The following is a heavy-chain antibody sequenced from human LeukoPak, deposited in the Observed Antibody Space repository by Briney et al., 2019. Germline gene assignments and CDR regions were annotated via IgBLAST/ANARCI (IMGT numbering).Heavy chain of an antibody. D-gene: IGHD3-9*01. CDR1: GFTFINYA. J-gene: IGHJ4*02. CDR3: AKAPNFDWFPSDY. Sequence: GGSLRVSCAASGFTFINYAMSWVRQARGKGLEWVSAISGSGGSTYYADSVKGRFTISRDNSKNTLYLQMNSLRAEDTAVYYCAKAPNFDWFPSDYWGQGTLVTVSS. V-gene: IGHV3-23*01. CDR2: ISGSGGST.